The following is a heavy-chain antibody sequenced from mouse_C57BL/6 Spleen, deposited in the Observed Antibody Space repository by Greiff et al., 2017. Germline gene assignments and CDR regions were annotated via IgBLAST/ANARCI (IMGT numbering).Heavy chain of an antibody. V-gene: IGHV1-15*01. CDR2: LDPETGGT. CDR3: TRGVEAVDY. J-gene: IGHJ4*01. CDR1: GYTFTDYE. Sequence: QVQLQQSGAELVRPGASVTLSCKASGYTFTDYEMHWVKQTPVHGLEWIGALDPETGGTAYNQKFKGKAILTADKSSSTAYMELRSLTSEESAVYYCTRGVEAVDYWGQGTSVTVSS.